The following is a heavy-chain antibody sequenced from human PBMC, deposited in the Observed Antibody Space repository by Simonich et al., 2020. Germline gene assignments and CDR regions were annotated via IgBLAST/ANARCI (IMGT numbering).Heavy chain of an antibody. CDR1: GFTFSSYA. CDR2: ISGSGGST. Sequence: GGGLVQPGGSLRLSCAASGFTFSSYAMSWVRQAPGKGLEWVSAISGSGGSTYYADSVKGRVTISRDKSKNTLYLQMNSLRAEDTAVYYCAKDLGERITMIVVVIDAFDIWGQGTMVTVSS. J-gene: IGHJ3*02. V-gene: IGHV3-23*01. CDR3: AKDLGERITMIVVVIDAFDI. D-gene: IGHD3-22*01.